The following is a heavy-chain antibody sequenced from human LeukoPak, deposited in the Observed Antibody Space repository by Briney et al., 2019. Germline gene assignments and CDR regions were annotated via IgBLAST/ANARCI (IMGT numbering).Heavy chain of an antibody. V-gene: IGHV4-4*07. CDR1: GGSISSYY. J-gene: IGHJ4*02. CDR3: ARDHRSGSYFIY. Sequence: SETLSLTCTVPGGSISSYYWSWIRQPAGKGLEWIGRIYTSGSTNYNPSLKSRVTMSVDTSKNQFSLKLSSVTAADTAVYYCARDHRSGSYFIYWGQGTLVTVSS. CDR2: IYTSGST. D-gene: IGHD1-26*01.